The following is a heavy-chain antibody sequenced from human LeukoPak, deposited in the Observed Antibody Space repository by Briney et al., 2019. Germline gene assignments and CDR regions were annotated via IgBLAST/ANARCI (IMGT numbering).Heavy chain of an antibody. CDR1: GFTSSSYA. V-gene: IGHV3-23*01. CDR2: ISGSGGST. CDR3: AKPQRIYGPPGEIDY. J-gene: IGHJ4*02. D-gene: IGHD3-10*01. Sequence: GGSLRLSCAASGFTSSSYAMSWVRQAPGKGLEWVSAISGSGGSTYYADSVKGRFTISRDNSKNTLYLQMNSLRAEDTAVYYCAKPQRIYGPPGEIDYWGQGTLVTVSS.